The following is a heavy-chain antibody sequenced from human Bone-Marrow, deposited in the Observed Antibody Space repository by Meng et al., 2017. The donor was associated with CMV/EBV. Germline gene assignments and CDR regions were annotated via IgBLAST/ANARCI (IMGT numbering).Heavy chain of an antibody. CDR1: GFTFSDYY. Sequence: GESLKISCAASGFTFSDYYMSWIRQAPGKGLEWVAYISNNGYVVYYGDSVRVRFTISRDDAMNSLFLQMTNLRAEDTALYSCTRARGGSNWFDSWGPGTLVTVSS. V-gene: IGHV3-11*04. J-gene: IGHJ5*01. CDR2: ISNNGYVV. CDR3: TRARGGSNWFDS. D-gene: IGHD3-16*01.